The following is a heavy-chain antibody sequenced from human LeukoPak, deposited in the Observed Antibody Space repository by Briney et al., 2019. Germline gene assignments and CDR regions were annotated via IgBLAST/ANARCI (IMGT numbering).Heavy chain of an antibody. J-gene: IGHJ4*02. V-gene: IGHV3-7*05. CDR1: GINFSKSW. CDR2: IKEDGTAA. Sequence: GGSLRFSCVASGINFSKSWISWVRQAPGKGLEWVANIKEDGTAAYCVDSVKGRFTIYRDNTKNSLYPQIHSLRTEGTAVYYCARVSPQSSFDYWGQGTLVIVSS. CDR3: ARVSPQSSFDY.